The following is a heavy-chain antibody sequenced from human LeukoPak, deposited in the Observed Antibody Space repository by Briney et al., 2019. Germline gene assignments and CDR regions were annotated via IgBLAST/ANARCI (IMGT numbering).Heavy chain of an antibody. Sequence: SETLSLTCAVYGGSFSGYYWSWIRQPPGKGLEWIGEINHSGSTNYNPYLKSRVTISVDTSKNQFSLKLSSVTAADTAVYYCARLSAAGTVDYWGQGTLVTVSS. CDR1: GGSFSGYY. V-gene: IGHV4-34*01. J-gene: IGHJ4*02. CDR3: ARLSAAGTVDY. D-gene: IGHD6-13*01. CDR2: INHSGST.